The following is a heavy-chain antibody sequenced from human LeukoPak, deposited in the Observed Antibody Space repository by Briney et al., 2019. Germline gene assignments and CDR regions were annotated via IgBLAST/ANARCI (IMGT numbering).Heavy chain of an antibody. J-gene: IGHJ3*02. CDR3: ATVTGGYYDSSGYYYSAFDI. CDR2: FDPEDGET. CDR1: GGTFSSYA. D-gene: IGHD3-22*01. V-gene: IGHV1-24*01. Sequence: GASVKVSCKASGGTFSSYAISWVRQAPGKGLEWMGGFDPEDGETIYAQKFQGRVTMTEDTSTDTAYMELSSLRSEDTAVYYCATVTGGYYDSSGYYYSAFDIWGQGTMVTVSS.